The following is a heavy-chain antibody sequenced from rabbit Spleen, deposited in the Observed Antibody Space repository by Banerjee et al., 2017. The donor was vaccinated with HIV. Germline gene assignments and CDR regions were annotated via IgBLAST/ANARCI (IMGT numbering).Heavy chain of an antibody. CDR1: GFTFSSYW. Sequence: QEQLVESGGGLVQPEGSLTLTCTASGFTFSSYWMCWVRQAPGKGLEWIGCIYAGSGGAYYASWAKGRVTITKTSSTTVTLQMTSLTAADTATYFCARDLAGVIGWNFGLWGPGTLVTVS. CDR2: IYAGSGGA. D-gene: IGHD4-1*01. CDR3: ARDLAGVIGWNFGL. J-gene: IGHJ4*01. V-gene: IGHV1S45*01.